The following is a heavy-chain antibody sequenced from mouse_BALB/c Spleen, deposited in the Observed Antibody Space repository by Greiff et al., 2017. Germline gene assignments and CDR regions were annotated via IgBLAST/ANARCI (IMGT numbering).Heavy chain of an antibody. CDR1: GFNIKDTY. CDR2: IDPANGNT. Sequence: VHVKQSGAELVKPGASVKLSCTASGFNIKDTYMHWVKQRPEQGLEWIGRIDPANGNTKYDPKFQGKATITADTSSNTAYLQLSSLTSEDTAVYYCDSSGYVAYWGQGTLVTVSA. J-gene: IGHJ3*01. V-gene: IGHV14-3*02. CDR3: DSSGYVAY. D-gene: IGHD3-1*01.